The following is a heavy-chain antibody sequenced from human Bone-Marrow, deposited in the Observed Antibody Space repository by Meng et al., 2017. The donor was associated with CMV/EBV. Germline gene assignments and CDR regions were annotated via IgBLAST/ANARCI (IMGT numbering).Heavy chain of an antibody. D-gene: IGHD3-22*01. Sequence: GRSLRLSCAASGFTFSDYYMSWIRQAPGKGPEWVSYISSSAGIIYYADSVKGRFTITRDNAKNSLYLQMNSLRAEDTAVYFCARDNVDGYYYDTWGDYWGQGTLVTVSS. CDR3: ARDNVDGYYYDTWGDY. J-gene: IGHJ4*02. CDR1: GFTFSDYY. CDR2: ISSSAGII. V-gene: IGHV3-11*01.